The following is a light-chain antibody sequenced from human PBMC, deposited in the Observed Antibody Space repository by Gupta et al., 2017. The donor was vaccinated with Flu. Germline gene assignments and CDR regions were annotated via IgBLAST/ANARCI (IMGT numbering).Light chain of an antibody. J-gene: IGLJ2*01. V-gene: IGLV2-8*01. CDR3: DSYAGSNSVA. CDR2: DVS. CDR1: SSDVGGYNF. Sequence: VTSTCTGTSSDVGGYNFVSWYPHHPGKAPKFIIYDVSKRASGVPDRFSGSKSGNTASLTVSGLQADDEDYYYCDSYAGSNSVAFGGGTKLTVL.